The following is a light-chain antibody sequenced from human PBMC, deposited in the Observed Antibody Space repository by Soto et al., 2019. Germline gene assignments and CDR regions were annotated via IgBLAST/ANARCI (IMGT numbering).Light chain of an antibody. CDR3: QQYETFSGT. CDR2: DAS. CDR1: QSVSGW. J-gene: IGKJ1*01. V-gene: IGKV1-5*01. Sequence: IQMTQSPSTLSASVGATVTVTCRASQSVSGWLAWYQQKPGEAPKLLIYDASALPRGVPSRFSGSGSGTKFTLISASLQPDDFATYYCQQYETFSGTFGPGTKVDIK.